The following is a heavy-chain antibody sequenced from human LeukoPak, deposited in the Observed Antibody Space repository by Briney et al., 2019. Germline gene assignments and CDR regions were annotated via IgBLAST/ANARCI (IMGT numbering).Heavy chain of an antibody. Sequence: PGGSLRLSCAASGFTFSSYWMHWVRQAPGKGLVWVSRINSDGSSTSYADSVKGRFTISRDNAKNTLYLQMNSLGAEDTAVYYCARTYSSSWIDYWGQGTLVTVSS. D-gene: IGHD6-13*01. J-gene: IGHJ4*02. CDR3: ARTYSSSWIDY. CDR2: INSDGSST. V-gene: IGHV3-74*01. CDR1: GFTFSSYW.